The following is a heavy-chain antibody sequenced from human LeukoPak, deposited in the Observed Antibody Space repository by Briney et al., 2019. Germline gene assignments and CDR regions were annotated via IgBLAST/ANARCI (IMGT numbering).Heavy chain of an antibody. V-gene: IGHV4-59*08. Sequence: SETLSLTCTVSGGSISRYYWSWIRQPPGKGLEWIGYIYYSGSTNYNPSLKSRVTISLDTSKNQFSLKLSSVTAADTAVYYCARLRTEEMVTKFDMHTLYYFDYWGQGTLVTVSS. J-gene: IGHJ4*02. CDR3: ARLRTEEMVTKFDMHTLYYFDY. D-gene: IGHD5-24*01. CDR2: IYYSGST. CDR1: GGSISRYY.